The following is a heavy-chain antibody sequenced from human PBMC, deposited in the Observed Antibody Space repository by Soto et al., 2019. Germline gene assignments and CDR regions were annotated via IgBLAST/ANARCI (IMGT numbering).Heavy chain of an antibody. J-gene: IGHJ6*02. V-gene: IGHV3-30*18. CDR3: AKDRRPNYYYGMDV. CDR1: EFTFSSDG. Sequence: GGSLRLSCAASEFTFSSDGMHWVRQAPGKGLEWVAVISYDGSNKYYADSVKGRFTISRDNSKNTLYLQMNSLRAEDTVVYYCAKDRRPNYYYGMDVWGQGTTVTVSS. D-gene: IGHD6-25*01. CDR2: ISYDGSNK.